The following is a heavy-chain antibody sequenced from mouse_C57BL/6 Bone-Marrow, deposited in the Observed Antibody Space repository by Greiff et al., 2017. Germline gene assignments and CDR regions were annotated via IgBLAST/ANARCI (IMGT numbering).Heavy chain of an antibody. D-gene: IGHD1-1*01. CDR3: AREYYYGSSPYYAMDY. J-gene: IGHJ4*01. Sequence: EVQLQESGPGLVKPSQSLSLTCSVTGYSITSGYYWNWIRQFPGNKLEWMGYISYDGSNNYNPSLKNRISITRDTSKNQFFLKLNSVTTEDTATYYCAREYYYGSSPYYAMDYWGQGTSVTVSS. CDR1: GYSITSGYY. V-gene: IGHV3-6*01. CDR2: ISYDGSN.